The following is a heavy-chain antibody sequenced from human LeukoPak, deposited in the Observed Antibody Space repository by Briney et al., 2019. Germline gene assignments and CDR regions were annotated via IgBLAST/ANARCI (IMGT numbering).Heavy chain of an antibody. J-gene: IGHJ4*02. V-gene: IGHV1-18*01. D-gene: IGHD2-8*01. CDR3: AGSLGYCTSNVCYLKY. Sequence: ASVKVSCKASGYTFTNFGISWVRQAPGQGLEWMGWISAYNGYTNYSQNHQGRVTMTTDTSTSTAYMELRSLRSDDTAVYYCAGSLGYCTSNVCYLKYWGQGTLVTVSS. CDR2: ISAYNGYT. CDR1: GYTFTNFG.